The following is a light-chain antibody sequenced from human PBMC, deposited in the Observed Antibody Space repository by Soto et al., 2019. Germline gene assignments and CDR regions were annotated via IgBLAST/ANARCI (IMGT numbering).Light chain of an antibody. V-gene: IGLV4-69*01. Sequence: QPVLTQSPSASASLGASVKLTCTLSSGHSNYVIAWHQQQPEKGPRYLMKLNSDGSHSKGDGIPDRFSGSSSGAERYLTISSLQSEDEADYYCRTWDTGIRVFGGGTKLTVL. CDR1: SGHSNYV. CDR3: RTWDTGIRV. CDR2: LNSDGSH. J-gene: IGLJ2*01.